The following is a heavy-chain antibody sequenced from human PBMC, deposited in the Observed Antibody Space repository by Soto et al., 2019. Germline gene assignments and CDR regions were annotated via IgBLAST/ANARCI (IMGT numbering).Heavy chain of an antibody. V-gene: IGHV3-30*18. CDR1: GFTLRSYG. CDR3: AKGVRRVVAAAIDY. Sequence: GGSLRLSCAASGFTLRSYGMYWVRQAPGKGLEWVAVVSYDGSNENYADSVKGRFTISRDNSKNTLYLQMDSLRVEDTAVYYCAKGVRRVVAAAIDYWGQGTLVTVSS. CDR2: VSYDGSNE. J-gene: IGHJ4*02. D-gene: IGHD2-2*01.